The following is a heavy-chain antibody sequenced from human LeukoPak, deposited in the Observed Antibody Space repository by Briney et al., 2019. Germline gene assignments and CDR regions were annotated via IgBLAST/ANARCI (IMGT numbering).Heavy chain of an antibody. D-gene: IGHD4-23*01. CDR3: ARVSMTTVVWAYYYNRDV. J-gene: IGHJ6*03. Sequence: PSETLSLTCTVSGGSLWSFYWSWVRQPAGKGLEWIGRLYNNGSTNYSPSLKSRVIMSFDPSKNQFSLKLSSVTAADTAVYYCARVSMTTVVWAYYYNRDVWGKGPTVTVSS. CDR2: LYNNGST. CDR1: GGSLWSFY. V-gene: IGHV4-4*07.